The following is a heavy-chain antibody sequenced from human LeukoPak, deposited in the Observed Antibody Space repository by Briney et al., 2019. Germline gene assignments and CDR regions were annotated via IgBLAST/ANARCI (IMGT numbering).Heavy chain of an antibody. J-gene: IGHJ4*02. CDR2: ITSSSSYI. V-gene: IGHV3-21*01. CDR1: GFTFSSYS. Sequence: GGSLRLSCAASGFTFSSYSMNWVRQAPGKGLEWVSSITSSSSYIYYADSVKGRFTISRDHAKNSLYLQMNSLRAEDTAVYYCARDQSYTYGFDYWGQGTLVTVSS. CDR3: ARDQSYTYGFDY. D-gene: IGHD5-18*01.